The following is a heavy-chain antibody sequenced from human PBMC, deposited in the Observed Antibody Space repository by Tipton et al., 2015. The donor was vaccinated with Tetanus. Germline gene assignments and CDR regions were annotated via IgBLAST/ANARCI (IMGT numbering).Heavy chain of an antibody. Sequence: TLSLTCTVSGGSISSYYWSWIRQPPGKGLEWIGYIYYNGSTNYNPSLKSRVTISVDTSKNQFSLKLSSVTAADTAVYYCARDNRVPLRFGELLEFYYYYGMDVWGQGTTVTVSS. J-gene: IGHJ6*02. CDR1: GGSISSYY. D-gene: IGHD3-10*01. V-gene: IGHV4-59*01. CDR3: ARDNRVPLRFGELLEFYYYYGMDV. CDR2: IYYNGST.